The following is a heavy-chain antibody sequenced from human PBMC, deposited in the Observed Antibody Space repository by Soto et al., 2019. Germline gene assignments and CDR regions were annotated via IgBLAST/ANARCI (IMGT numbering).Heavy chain of an antibody. CDR3: ARISRFPAKGRNSGMDV. CDR1: GDTFTDGW. D-gene: IGHD2-15*01. J-gene: IGHJ6*02. Sequence: GASLKISCRCSGDTFTDGWNAWGHEMPGKVLEWMGSIYPDDSDTRYSPSFQGQGTISADKSITTAYLQWSSLKASDNAMYFCARISRFPAKGRNSGMDVWGQGTTVTVSS. CDR2: IYPDDSDT. V-gene: IGHV5-51*07.